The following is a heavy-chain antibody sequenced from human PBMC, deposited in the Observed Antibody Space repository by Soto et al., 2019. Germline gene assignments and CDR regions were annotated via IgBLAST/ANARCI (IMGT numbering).Heavy chain of an antibody. Sequence: SETLSLTCTVSGGSITDYSWVWIRQPAGKGLEWIGRIFSSGSTDYNPSLKGRITMSLDTSKNQFSLRLNSATATDTAVYFCARDQGVVVTADNWFDPWGQGILVTVSS. J-gene: IGHJ5*02. CDR1: GGSITDYS. CDR3: ARDQGVVVTADNWFDP. CDR2: IFSSGST. D-gene: IGHD2-21*02. V-gene: IGHV4-4*07.